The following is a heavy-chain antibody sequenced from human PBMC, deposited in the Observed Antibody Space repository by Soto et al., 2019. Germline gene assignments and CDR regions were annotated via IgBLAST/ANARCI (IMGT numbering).Heavy chain of an antibody. J-gene: IGHJ4*02. Sequence: QVQLVQSGAEVKKPGSSVKVSCKASGGTFSSYAISWVRQAPGQGLEWMGGIIPIFGTANYAQKFQGRVTITADESTSTAYMKLSSLRSEDTAVYYCARVRRKGGYYQAPDYWGQGTLVTVSS. D-gene: IGHD3-22*01. V-gene: IGHV1-69*01. CDR1: GGTFSSYA. CDR3: ARVRRKGGYYQAPDY. CDR2: IIPIFGTA.